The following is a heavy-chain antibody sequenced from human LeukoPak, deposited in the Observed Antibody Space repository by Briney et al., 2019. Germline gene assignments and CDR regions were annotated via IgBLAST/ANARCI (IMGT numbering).Heavy chain of an antibody. CDR3: ARGVLVTVYAAFDY. CDR1: GGSFSGYY. V-gene: IGHV4-34*01. Sequence: SETLSLTCGVYGGSFSGYYWTWIRQSPGMGLEWVGEIIHSRRTNYNPSLTSRVTISVDTSKNQFSLELSSVTAADTAVYYCARGVLVTVYAAFDYWGQGTLVTVSS. J-gene: IGHJ4*02. D-gene: IGHD2-8*01. CDR2: IIHSRRT.